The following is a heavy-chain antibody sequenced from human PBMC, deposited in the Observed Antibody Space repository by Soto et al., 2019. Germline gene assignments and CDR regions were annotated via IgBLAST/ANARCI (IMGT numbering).Heavy chain of an antibody. CDR2: ISSSSSYI. J-gene: IGHJ4*02. CDR3: ARDLEPYHYFDY. CDR1: GFTFSSYS. V-gene: IGHV3-21*01. Sequence: GGSLRLSCAASGFTFSSYSMNWVRQAPGKGLEWVSSISSSSSYIYYADSVKGRFTISRDNAKNSLYLQMNSLRAEDTAVYYCARDLEPYHYFDYWGQGTLVTVSS.